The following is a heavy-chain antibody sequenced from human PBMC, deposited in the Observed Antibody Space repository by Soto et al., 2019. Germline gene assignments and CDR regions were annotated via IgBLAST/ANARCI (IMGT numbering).Heavy chain of an antibody. J-gene: IGHJ6*02. D-gene: IGHD6-13*01. CDR2: TYYRSKWYN. CDR1: GDSVSSNSAA. CDR3: ARDRIAAAGRLDYYYGMDV. V-gene: IGHV6-1*01. Sequence: LSLTCAISGDSVSSNSAAWNWIRQSPSRGLEWLGRTYYRSKWYNDYAVSVKSRITINPDTSKNQFSLQLNSVTPEDTAVYYCARDRIAAAGRLDYYYGMDVWGLGTTVTVSS.